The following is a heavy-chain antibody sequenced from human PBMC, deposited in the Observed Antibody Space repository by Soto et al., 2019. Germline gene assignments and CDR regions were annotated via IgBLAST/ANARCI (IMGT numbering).Heavy chain of an antibody. V-gene: IGHV3-13*01. D-gene: IGHD2-15*01. CDR1: GFTFSSYD. CDR2: IGTAGDT. CDR3: ARAYCSGGSCYSGDAFDI. Sequence: GGSLRLSCAASGFTFSSYDMHWVRQATGKGLEWVSAIGTAGDTYYPGSVKGRFTISRENAKNSLYLQMNSLRAGDTAVYYCARAYCSGGSCYSGDAFDIWGQGTMVTVSS. J-gene: IGHJ3*02.